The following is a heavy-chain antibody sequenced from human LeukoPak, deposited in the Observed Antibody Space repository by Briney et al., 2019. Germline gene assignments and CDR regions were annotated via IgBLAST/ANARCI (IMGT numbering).Heavy chain of an antibody. CDR2: VYYTGRT. CDR3: ARLTEGW. CDR1: GGSIGSYY. Sequence: SETLSLTCIVSGGSIGSYYWSWVRQTPGKGLEWIGYVYYTGRTNYNPSLKGRVTISVDTSKNQFSLKLSSVTAADTAVYYCARLTEGWWGQGALVTVSS. V-gene: IGHV4-59*08. J-gene: IGHJ4*02. D-gene: IGHD2-15*01.